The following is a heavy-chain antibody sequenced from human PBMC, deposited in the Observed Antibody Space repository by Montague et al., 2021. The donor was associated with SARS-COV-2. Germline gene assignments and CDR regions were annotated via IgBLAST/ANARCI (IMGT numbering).Heavy chain of an antibody. V-gene: IGHV4-4*02. CDR2: IYHSGST. CDR3: ATGPPSGLSVAGFDY. J-gene: IGHJ4*02. D-gene: IGHD6-19*01. Sequence: SETLSLTCGVSGGSISSSHWWSWVRQPPGKGLEWIGEIYHSGSTNYNPSLKNRVIISIDKSKNQFSLKLSSVTAADTAVYHCATGPPSGLSVAGFDYWGQGTLVTVSS. CDR1: GGSISSSHW.